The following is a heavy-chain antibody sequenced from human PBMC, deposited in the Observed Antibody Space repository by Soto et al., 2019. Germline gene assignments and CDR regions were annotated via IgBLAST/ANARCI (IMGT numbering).Heavy chain of an antibody. D-gene: IGHD6-13*01. V-gene: IGHV1-18*01. CDR3: EEDVAAAALDP. CDR2: ISAYNGNT. J-gene: IGHJ5*02. CDR1: GYTFTIYG. Sequence: ASLKVSCKDSGYTFTIYGISWVRRAPGEGIEWMGWISAYNGNTNYAQKLQGRVTMTTDTSTSTAYMELRSLRSDDTAGNYCEEDVAAAALDPYGQGTLVPVSS.